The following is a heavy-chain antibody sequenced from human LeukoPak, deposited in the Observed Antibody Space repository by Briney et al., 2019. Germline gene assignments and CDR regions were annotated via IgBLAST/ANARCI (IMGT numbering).Heavy chain of an antibody. D-gene: IGHD6-19*01. Sequence: GGSLRLSCAASGFTFSSYSMNWVRQAPGKGLEWVSSISSSSSYIYYADSVKGRFIISRDNAKNSLYLQMNSLRAEDTAVYYCARAPGIAVAGTLVFAYYFGYWGQGTLVTVSS. CDR2: ISSSSSYI. J-gene: IGHJ4*02. CDR1: GFTFSSYS. CDR3: ARAPGIAVAGTLVFAYYFGY. V-gene: IGHV3-21*01.